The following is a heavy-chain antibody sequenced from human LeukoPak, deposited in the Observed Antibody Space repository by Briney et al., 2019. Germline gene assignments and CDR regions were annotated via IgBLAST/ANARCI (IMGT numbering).Heavy chain of an antibody. J-gene: IGHJ6*03. D-gene: IGHD3-22*01. CDR1: GGSISSYY. Sequence: SETLSLTCTVSGGSISSYYWSWIRQPPGKGLEWIGYIYTSGSTNYNPSLKSRVTISVDTSKNQFSLKLSSVTAADTAVYYCARRVKDEVVTKIGALGYYMDVWGKGTTVTVSS. CDR3: ARRVKDEVVTKIGALGYYMDV. V-gene: IGHV4-4*09. CDR2: IYTSGST.